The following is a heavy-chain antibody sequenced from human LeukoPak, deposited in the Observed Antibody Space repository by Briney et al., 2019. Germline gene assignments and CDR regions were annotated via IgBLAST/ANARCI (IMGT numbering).Heavy chain of an antibody. CDR2: ISLTGRT. D-gene: IGHD1-26*01. CDR3: TRERGPYCPFGY. CDR1: GGSITSTHW. Sequence: PSGTLSLTCGVSGGSITSTHWWSWVRQPPGQGLEWIGEISLTGRTNYNPSLIGRVIMSLDESRNQLSLTLTSVTAADTAMYYCTRERGPYCPFGYWGQGTLVVVPS. V-gene: IGHV4-4*02. J-gene: IGHJ4*02.